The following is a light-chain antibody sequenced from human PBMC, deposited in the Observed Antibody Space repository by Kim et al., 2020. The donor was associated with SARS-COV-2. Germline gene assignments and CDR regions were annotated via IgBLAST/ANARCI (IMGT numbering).Light chain of an antibody. CDR2: GAS. V-gene: IGKV1-33*01. CDR3: QQYDDLPFT. J-gene: IGKJ3*01. CDR1: HDISNY. Sequence: ASVGDRVTITCQASHDISNYLNWYQQKPEKAPKLMISGASNLEAGVPSRFGGSGSGRDFTFTISSLQPDDIATYYCQQYDDLPFTFGPGTKVDIK.